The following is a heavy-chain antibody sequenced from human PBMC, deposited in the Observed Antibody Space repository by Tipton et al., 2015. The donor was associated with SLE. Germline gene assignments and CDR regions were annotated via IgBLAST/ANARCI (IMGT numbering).Heavy chain of an antibody. Sequence: SLRLSCAASGFTFSSYAMHWVRQAPGKGLEWVAVISYDGSNKYYADSVKGRFTISRDNSKNTLYLQMNSLRAEDTAVYYCARDLVAGYYYYYYMDVWGKGTTVTVSS. CDR2: ISYDGSNK. J-gene: IGHJ6*03. D-gene: IGHD6-19*01. CDR3: ARDLVAGYYYYYYMDV. CDR1: GFTFSSYA. V-gene: IGHV3-30*04.